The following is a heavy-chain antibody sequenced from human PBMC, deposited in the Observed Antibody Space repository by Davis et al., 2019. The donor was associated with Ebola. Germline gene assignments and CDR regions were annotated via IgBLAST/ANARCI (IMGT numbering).Heavy chain of an antibody. V-gene: IGHV3-23*01. CDR3: AKGGSGWPSDYSYGLGV. D-gene: IGHD6-19*01. CDR1: GFTFSSYA. J-gene: IGHJ6*04. Sequence: GGSLRLSCAASGFTFSSYAMTWARQVPGKGLEWVSAITSSGGSTYYGDSVTGRFTISRDNSKNTLYLQMSSLRVDDTAVYYCAKGGSGWPSDYSYGLGVWGKGTTVTVSS. CDR2: ITSSGGST.